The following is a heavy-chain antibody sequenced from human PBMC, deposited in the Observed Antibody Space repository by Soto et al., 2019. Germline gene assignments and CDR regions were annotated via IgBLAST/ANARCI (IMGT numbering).Heavy chain of an antibody. CDR1: GGTFSSYA. CDR3: ARESRYCSGGSCYFLPGIDY. V-gene: IGHV1-69*12. D-gene: IGHD2-15*01. CDR2: IIPILGTP. Sequence: QVQLVQSGAEVKKPGSSVKVSCKASGGTFSSYAISWVRQAPGQGLEWMGGIIPILGTPNYAQKFQGRVTMTADESTSTAYMKLSSLRSEDTAVYYCARESRYCSGGSCYFLPGIDYWGQGTLVTVSS. J-gene: IGHJ4*02.